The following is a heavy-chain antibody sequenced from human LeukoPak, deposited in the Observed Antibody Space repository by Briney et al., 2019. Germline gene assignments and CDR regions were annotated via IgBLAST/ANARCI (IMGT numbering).Heavy chain of an antibody. CDR1: GFTFSSYS. J-gene: IGHJ4*02. CDR3: ASEDYYESSGYAYFVY. Sequence: PGGSLRLSCAASGFTFSSYSMNWVRQAPGKGLEWVSSISSSSSYIYYADSVKGRFTISRDNAKNSLYLQMNSLRAEATAEYYCASEDYYESSGYAYFVYWGQGTLVTVSS. V-gene: IGHV3-21*01. D-gene: IGHD3-22*01. CDR2: ISSSSSYI.